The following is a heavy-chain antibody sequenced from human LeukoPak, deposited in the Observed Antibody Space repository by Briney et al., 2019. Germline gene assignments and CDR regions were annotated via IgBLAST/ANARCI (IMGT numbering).Heavy chain of an antibody. CDR1: GGSVSSYY. J-gene: IGHJ4*02. D-gene: IGHD3-22*01. Sequence: SETLSLTCTVSGGSVSSYYWSWIRQPPGKGLEWIGNIYNSGTTNYNPSLKSRVTISVDTSKNQFSLKLSSVTAADTAVYYCAARADSSGSYDYWGQGTLVTVSS. CDR3: AARADSSGSYDY. V-gene: IGHV4-59*02. CDR2: IYNSGTT.